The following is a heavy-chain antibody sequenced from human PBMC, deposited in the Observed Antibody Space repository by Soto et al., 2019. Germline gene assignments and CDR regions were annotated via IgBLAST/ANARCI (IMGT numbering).Heavy chain of an antibody. D-gene: IGHD3-10*01. CDR2: ISGSGGST. V-gene: IGHV3-23*01. J-gene: IGHJ6*03. Sequence: GESLKISCAASGFTFSSYAMSWVRQAPGKGLEWVSAISGSGGSTYYADSVKGRFTISRDNSKNTLYLQMNSLRAEDTAVYYCAKGSMVRGLGSQYQVDYYYYYYMDVWGKGTTVTVSS. CDR1: GFTFSSYA. CDR3: AKGSMVRGLGSQYQVDYYYYYYMDV.